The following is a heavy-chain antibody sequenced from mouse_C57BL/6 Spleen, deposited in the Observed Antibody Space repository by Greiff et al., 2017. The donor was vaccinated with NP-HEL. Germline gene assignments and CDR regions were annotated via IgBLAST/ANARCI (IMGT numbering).Heavy chain of an antibody. J-gene: IGHJ2*01. CDR2: IYPSDSET. CDR1: GYTFTSYW. V-gene: IGHV1-61*01. D-gene: IGHD4-1*01. Sequence: VQLQQPGAELVRPGSSVKLSCKASGYTFTSYWMDWVKQRPGQGLEWIGNIYPSDSETHYNQQFKDKATLTVDKSSSTAYMQLSSLTSEDSAVYYCARTGTYYFDYWGQGTTLTVSS. CDR3: ARTGTYYFDY.